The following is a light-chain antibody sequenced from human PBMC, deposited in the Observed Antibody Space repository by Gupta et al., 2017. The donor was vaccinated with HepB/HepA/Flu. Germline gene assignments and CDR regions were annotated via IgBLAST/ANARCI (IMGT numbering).Light chain of an antibody. Sequence: DIVMTHSPLSLPVTPGEPASISCRSSQSLLQSNGYNYLDWYLQKPGQSPQLLIYLGSHRASGVPDRFSGSGSGTDFTLEISRVEAEDVGVYYCMQTLQGPGVTFGPGTKVDIK. CDR2: LGS. V-gene: IGKV2-28*01. CDR3: MQTLQGPGVT. CDR1: QSLLQSNGYNY. J-gene: IGKJ3*01.